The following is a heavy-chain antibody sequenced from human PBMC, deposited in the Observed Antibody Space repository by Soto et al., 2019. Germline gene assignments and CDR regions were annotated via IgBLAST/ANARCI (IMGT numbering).Heavy chain of an antibody. V-gene: IGHV4-4*02. J-gene: IGHJ5*02. CDR1: GGSISSSNW. CDR2: IYHSGST. CDR3: ARYSYGINWFDP. D-gene: IGHD5-18*01. Sequence: PSETLSLTCAVSGGSISSSNWWSWVRQPPGKGLEWIGEIYHSGSTNYNPSLKGRVTISVDKSKNQFSLKLSSVTAADTAVYYCARYSYGINWFDPWGQGTLVTVSS.